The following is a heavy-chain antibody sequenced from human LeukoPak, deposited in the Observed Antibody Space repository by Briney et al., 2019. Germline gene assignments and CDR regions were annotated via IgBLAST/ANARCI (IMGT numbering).Heavy chain of an antibody. D-gene: IGHD2-2*01. V-gene: IGHV4-4*07. CDR2: IFTSGST. Sequence: PSETLSLTCSVSGGSISSYHWSWIRQPAGKGLEWIGRIFTSGSTDYNPSLKSRVTISVDKSTNQFSLKLSSVTAADTAVYYCARVSVPAAKGAFDIWGQGTMVTVSP. CDR3: ARVSVPAAKGAFDI. J-gene: IGHJ3*02. CDR1: GGSISSYH.